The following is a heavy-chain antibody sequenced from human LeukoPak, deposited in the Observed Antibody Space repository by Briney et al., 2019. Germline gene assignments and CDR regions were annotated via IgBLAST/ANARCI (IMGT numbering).Heavy chain of an antibody. Sequence: PGGSLRLSCAASGFTFSNAWMSWVRQAPGKGLEWVGRIKSKTDGGTTDYAATVKGRFTISRDDSKNTLYLQMNSLKTEDTAVYYCTTGITMVRGVPGVYFDYWGQGTLVTVSS. D-gene: IGHD3-10*01. CDR3: TTGITMVRGVPGVYFDY. CDR1: GFTFSNAW. J-gene: IGHJ4*02. CDR2: IKSKTDGGTT. V-gene: IGHV3-15*01.